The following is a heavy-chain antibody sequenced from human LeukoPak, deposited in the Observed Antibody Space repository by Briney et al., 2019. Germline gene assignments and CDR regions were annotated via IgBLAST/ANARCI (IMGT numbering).Heavy chain of an antibody. V-gene: IGHV3-23*01. D-gene: IGHD4-17*01. CDR3: AKILDTVTSYYYGMDV. J-gene: IGHJ6*02. CDR2: ISGSGDRI. CDR1: GFTFSSYA. Sequence: PGGSLRLSWAASGFTFSSYAMSCVRQAPGKGLEWVSAISGSGDRIYYADSVKGRFSISRDNSKNTLYLQMNSLRAEDTAVYYCAKILDTVTSYYYGMDVWGQGTTVTVSS.